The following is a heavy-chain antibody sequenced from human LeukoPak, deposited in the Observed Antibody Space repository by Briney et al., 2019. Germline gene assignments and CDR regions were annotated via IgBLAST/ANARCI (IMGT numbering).Heavy chain of an antibody. CDR3: ARELTVTTGYFDY. CDR2: ILYDGSDK. J-gene: IGHJ4*02. CDR1: GFIFSNYA. D-gene: IGHD4-17*01. Sequence: GGSLRLSCAASGFIFSNYAMHWVRQAPGKGLEWVALILYDGSDKDFADSVKGRFTISTDNSKSTLFLQMNSLRVEDTAVYYCARELTVTTGYFDYWGQGTQVSVSS. V-gene: IGHV3-33*01.